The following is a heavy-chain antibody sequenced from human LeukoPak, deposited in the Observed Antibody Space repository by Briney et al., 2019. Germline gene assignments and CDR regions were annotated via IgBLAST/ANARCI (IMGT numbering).Heavy chain of an antibody. CDR3: AVIAAAWEPLKDFDY. Sequence: GASVKVSCKASGYTFTSYYMHWVRQAPGQGLEWMGWISAYNGNTNYAQKLQGRVTMTTDTTTSTAYMELRSLRSDDTAVYYCAVIAAAWEPLKDFDYWGQGTLVTVSS. D-gene: IGHD6-13*01. V-gene: IGHV1-18*04. CDR1: GYTFTSYY. J-gene: IGHJ4*02. CDR2: ISAYNGNT.